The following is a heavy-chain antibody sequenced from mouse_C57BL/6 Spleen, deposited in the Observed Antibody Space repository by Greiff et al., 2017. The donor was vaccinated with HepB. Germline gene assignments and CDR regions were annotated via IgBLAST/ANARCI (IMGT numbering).Heavy chain of an antibody. CDR1: GYTFTDYE. CDR2: IDPETGGT. D-gene: IGHD1-2*01. Sequence: QVQLQQSGAELVRPGASVTLSCKASGYTFTDYEMHWVKQTPVHGLEWIGAIDPETGGTAYNQKFKGKAILTADKSSSTAYMELRSLTSEDSAVYYCTRGDTTAYYFDYWGQGTTLTVSS. CDR3: TRGDTTAYYFDY. J-gene: IGHJ2*01. V-gene: IGHV1-15*01.